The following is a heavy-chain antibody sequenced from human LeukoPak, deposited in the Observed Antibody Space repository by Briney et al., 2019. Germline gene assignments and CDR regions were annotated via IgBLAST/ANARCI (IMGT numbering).Heavy chain of an antibody. J-gene: IGHJ4*02. V-gene: IGHV3-7*01. Sequence: GGSLRLSCAASGFTFSSYYMSWVRQAPGKGLEWVANIKQDGNEKYYVDSVNGRFTISRDNAKNSLFLQMNTLSVEDTAVYYCARDLFPLVTNFGVLSYFDYWGQGTLVTVSS. CDR2: IKQDGNEK. CDR3: ARDLFPLVTNFGVLSYFDY. CDR1: GFTFSSYY. D-gene: IGHD3-3*01.